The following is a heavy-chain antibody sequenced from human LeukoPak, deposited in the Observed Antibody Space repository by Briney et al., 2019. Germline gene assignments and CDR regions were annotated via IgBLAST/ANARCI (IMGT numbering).Heavy chain of an antibody. CDR1: GGSISSSSYY. J-gene: IGHJ4*02. CDR3: ARLHYDTSDCYPYYFDY. CDR2: IYYSGST. D-gene: IGHD3-22*01. V-gene: IGHV4-39*01. Sequence: KPSETLSLTCTVSGGSISSSSYYWGWIRQPPGKGLEWIGSIYYSGSTYYNPSLKSRVTISVDTSKNQFSLKLSSVTAADTAVYYCARLHYDTSDCYPYYFDYWGQGTLVTVST.